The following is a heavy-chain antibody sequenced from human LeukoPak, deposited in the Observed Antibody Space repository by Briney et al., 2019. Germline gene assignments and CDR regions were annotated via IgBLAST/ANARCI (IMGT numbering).Heavy chain of an antibody. CDR2: IYTSGST. CDR3: ARGYYDSSGPTGFDP. D-gene: IGHD3-22*01. Sequence: SETLSLTCTVPGGSISSGSYYWSWIRQPAGKGLEWIGRIYTSGSTNYNPSLKSRVTISVDTSKNQFSLELSSVTAADTAVYYCARGYYDSSGPTGFDPWGQGTLVTVSS. V-gene: IGHV4-61*02. J-gene: IGHJ5*02. CDR1: GGSISSGSYY.